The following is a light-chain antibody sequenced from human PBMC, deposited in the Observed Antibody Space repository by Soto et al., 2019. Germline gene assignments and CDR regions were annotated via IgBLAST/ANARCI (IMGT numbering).Light chain of an antibody. V-gene: IGKV3-20*01. CDR1: QSVSSC. Sequence: FVMRQSPATLSLSPGERATLSCRASQSVSSCLAWYQQKPGQAPRLLIYDASNRATGIPDRFSGSGSGTDFTLTISRLEPEDFAVYYCQQYGSSPPITFGQGTRLEIK. CDR3: QQYGSSPPIT. CDR2: DAS. J-gene: IGKJ5*01.